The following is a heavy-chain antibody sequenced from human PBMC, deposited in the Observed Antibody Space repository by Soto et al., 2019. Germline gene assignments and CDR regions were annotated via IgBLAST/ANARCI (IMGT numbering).Heavy chain of an antibody. J-gene: IGHJ5*02. CDR3: ARDGDYYDSSGYDSGFDP. Sequence: SVEVSCKASGSTFTSYGISWVRQAPGQGLEWMGWISAYNGNTNYAQKLQGRVTMTTDTSTSTAYMELRSLRSDDTAVYYCARDGDYYDSSGYDSGFDPWGQGTLVTVSS. CDR2: ISAYNGNT. CDR1: GSTFTSYG. D-gene: IGHD3-22*01. V-gene: IGHV1-18*04.